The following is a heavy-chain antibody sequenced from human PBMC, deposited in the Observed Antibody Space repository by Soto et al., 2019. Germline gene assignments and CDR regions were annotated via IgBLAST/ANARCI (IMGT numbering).Heavy chain of an antibody. V-gene: IGHV4-31*03. CDR1: CGSINSGCYF. CDR3: ASQRRVADYVWGSSRSGTFDY. D-gene: IGHD3-16*02. CDR2: IYYSGST. Sequence: LSXTCSVACGSINSGCYFWSWIRHHPVKGLEWIGYIYYSGSTYYNPSLKSRVTISVDTSKNQFSLKLSSVTSSDKAFYYRASQRRVADYVWGSSRSGTFDYSGKGT. J-gene: IGHJ4*02.